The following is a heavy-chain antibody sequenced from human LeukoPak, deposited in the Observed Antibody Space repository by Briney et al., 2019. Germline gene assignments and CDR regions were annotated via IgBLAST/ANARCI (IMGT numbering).Heavy chain of an antibody. CDR1: GFSFSNSI. CDR2: ITSGGTA. Sequence: GGSLRLSCAASGFSFSNSIMSWVRQAPGKGLEWVSGITSGGTAYSADSVKGRFTVSRDNSKNTHYLQMNSLRAEDSAVYYCAKGGISTSGLGDWGQGSLVTVSS. CDR3: AKGGISTSGLGD. V-gene: IGHV3-23*01. J-gene: IGHJ4*02. D-gene: IGHD6-19*01.